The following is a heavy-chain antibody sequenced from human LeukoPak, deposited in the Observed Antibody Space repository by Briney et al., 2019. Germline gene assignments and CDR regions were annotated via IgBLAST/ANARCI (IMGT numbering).Heavy chain of an antibody. CDR2: ISGDGGST. Sequence: PGGSLRLSCAASGFTFDDYAMHWVRQAPGKGLEWVSLISGDGGSTYYADSVKGRFTISRDNSKNSLYLQMNSLRTEDTALYYCAKVFWAGAYCGGYCFAAFDIWGQGTMVTVSS. V-gene: IGHV3-43*02. CDR3: AKVFWAGAYCGGYCFAAFDI. J-gene: IGHJ3*02. D-gene: IGHD2-21*02. CDR1: GFTFDDYA.